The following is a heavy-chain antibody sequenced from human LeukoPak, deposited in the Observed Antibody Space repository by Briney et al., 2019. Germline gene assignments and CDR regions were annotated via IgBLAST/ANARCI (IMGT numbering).Heavy chain of an antibody. CDR1: DSTFTNYE. CDR3: ARSIGILTGYGMDV. D-gene: IGHD3-9*01. J-gene: IGHJ6*04. V-gene: IGHV3-48*03. CDR2: ISSSGNTI. Sequence: SFCWASSDSTFTNYEMNWVRKAAEKGQELVSYISSSGNTIYYAYSVMGGFTTSRDDAKNSLYLQMNSLRAEDTAVYYCARSIGILTGYGMDVWGKGTTVTVSS.